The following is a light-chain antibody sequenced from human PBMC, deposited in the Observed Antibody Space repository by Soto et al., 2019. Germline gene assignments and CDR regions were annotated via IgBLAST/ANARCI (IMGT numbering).Light chain of an antibody. J-gene: IGLJ2*01. CDR2: SHN. Sequence: QSVLTQPPSVSGTPGQSVTISCSGSSFNIGRNYVYWYQQFPGAAPRLLMYSHNIRPSGVPDRFSGSTSGTSAFLAISGLRSEDEADYHCAAWDDSVRGVVFGGGTKVTVL. CDR1: SFNIGRNY. CDR3: AAWDDSVRGVV. V-gene: IGLV1-47*02.